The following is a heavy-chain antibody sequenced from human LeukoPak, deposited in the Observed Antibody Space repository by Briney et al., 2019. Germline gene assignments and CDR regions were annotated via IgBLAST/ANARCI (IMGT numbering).Heavy chain of an antibody. Sequence: ASVKVSCKASEYTFTGYYMHWVRQAPGQGLEWMGWINPNSGGTNYAQKFQGRVTMTRDTSISTAYMELSRLRSDDTAVDYCARTWFGELLVVDYWGQGTLVTVSS. D-gene: IGHD3-10*01. V-gene: IGHV1-2*02. CDR3: ARTWFGELLVVDY. CDR1: EYTFTGYY. CDR2: INPNSGGT. J-gene: IGHJ4*02.